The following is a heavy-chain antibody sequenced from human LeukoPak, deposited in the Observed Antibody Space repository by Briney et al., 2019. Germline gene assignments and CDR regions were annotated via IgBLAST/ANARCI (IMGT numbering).Heavy chain of an antibody. D-gene: IGHD5-24*01. Sequence: SVKVSCKASGGTFSSYAISWVRQAPGQGLEWMGGIIPTFGTANYAQKFQGRVTITTDESTSTAYMELSSLRSEDTAVYYCASLEMATISYFDYWGQGTLVTVSS. CDR3: ASLEMATISYFDY. J-gene: IGHJ4*02. V-gene: IGHV1-69*05. CDR2: IIPTFGTA. CDR1: GGTFSSYA.